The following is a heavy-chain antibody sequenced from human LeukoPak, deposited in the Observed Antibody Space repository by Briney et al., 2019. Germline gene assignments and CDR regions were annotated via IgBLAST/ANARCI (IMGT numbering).Heavy chain of an antibody. Sequence: GGSLRLSCAASGFTFSSYAMHWVRQAPGKGLEWVAIISYDGSDTHYADSVKGRFTISRDNSKNTLYLQMNSLRAEDTAVYYCARNDYGLYYFDYWGQGTLVTVSS. CDR3: ARNDYGLYYFDY. CDR1: GFTFSSYA. V-gene: IGHV3-30-3*01. CDR2: ISYDGSDT. J-gene: IGHJ4*02. D-gene: IGHD4-17*01.